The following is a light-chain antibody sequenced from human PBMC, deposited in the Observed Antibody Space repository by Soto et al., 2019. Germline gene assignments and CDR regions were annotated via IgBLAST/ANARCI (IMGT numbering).Light chain of an antibody. Sequence: QSALTQPPSASGSPGQSVTISCTGTKNDIGVYDFVSWYQHHPGKAPRLIIYEVVQRPSGVPDRFSGSKSGNTASLTVSGLQAADDADYFCKSYAGSNTYVFGSGTKVTGL. J-gene: IGLJ1*01. CDR2: EVV. CDR3: KSYAGSNTYV. V-gene: IGLV2-8*01. CDR1: KNDIGVYDF.